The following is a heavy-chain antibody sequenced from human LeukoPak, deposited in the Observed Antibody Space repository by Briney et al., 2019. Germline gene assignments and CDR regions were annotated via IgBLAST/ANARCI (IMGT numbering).Heavy chain of an antibody. V-gene: IGHV3-30*18. D-gene: IGHD3-22*01. CDR2: MSYDGSNK. Sequence: GGSLRLSCAASGFTFSSYGMHWVRQAPGKGLEWVSVMSYDGSNKYYAGSVKGRFTISRDNSKNRLYLQMNSLRAEDTAVYYCAKELRDYYDSSGYPPGFDYWGQGTLVTVSS. CDR3: AKELRDYYDSSGYPPGFDY. J-gene: IGHJ4*02. CDR1: GFTFSSYG.